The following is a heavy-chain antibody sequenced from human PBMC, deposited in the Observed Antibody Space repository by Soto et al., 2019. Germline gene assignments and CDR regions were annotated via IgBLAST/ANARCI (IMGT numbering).Heavy chain of an antibody. Sequence: SETLSLTCAVYGGSFSGYYWSWIRQPPGKGLEWIGEINHSGSTNYNPSLKSRVTISVDTSKNQFSLKLSSVTAADTAVYYCAREGYSSSCGFDSWGQGTLVTVSS. V-gene: IGHV4-34*01. CDR3: AREGYSSSCGFDS. CDR2: INHSGST. J-gene: IGHJ5*01. D-gene: IGHD6-13*01. CDR1: GGSFSGYY.